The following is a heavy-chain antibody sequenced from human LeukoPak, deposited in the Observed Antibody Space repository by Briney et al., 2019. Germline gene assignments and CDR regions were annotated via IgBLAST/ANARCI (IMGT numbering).Heavy chain of an antibody. CDR2: IKSKTDGGTT. D-gene: IGHD3-22*01. Sequence: GGSLRLSCAASGFTFSNAWMSWVRQAPGKGLEWVGRIKSKTDGGTTDYAAPVKGRFTISRDDSKNTLYLQMNSLKTEDTAVYYCTTDPYYYDSSGYYYSLDYWGQGTLVTVSS. CDR3: TTDPYYYDSSGYYYSLDY. CDR1: GFTFSNAW. J-gene: IGHJ4*02. V-gene: IGHV3-15*01.